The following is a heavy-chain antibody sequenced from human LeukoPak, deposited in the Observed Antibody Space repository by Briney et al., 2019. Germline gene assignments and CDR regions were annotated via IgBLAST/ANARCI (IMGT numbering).Heavy chain of an antibody. CDR3: ARDRDAFDI. Sequence: PGGSLRLSCVASGFTFSSYWMHWVRQAPGKGLEWVANIKQDGSEKYYVDSVKGRFTISRDNAKNSLYLQMNSLRAEDTAVYYCARDRDAFDIWGQGTMVTVSS. CDR1: GFTFSSYW. CDR2: IKQDGSEK. V-gene: IGHV3-7*01. J-gene: IGHJ3*02.